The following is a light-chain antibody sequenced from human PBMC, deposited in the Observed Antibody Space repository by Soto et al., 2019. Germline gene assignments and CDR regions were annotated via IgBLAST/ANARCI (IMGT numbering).Light chain of an antibody. CDR1: SSDVGSYNL. CDR2: EVS. CDR3: CSYAGSSTFLYV. V-gene: IGLV2-23*02. J-gene: IGLJ1*01. Sequence: QPALTQPASVSGSPGQSITISCTGTSSDVGSYNLVSWYQQHPGKAPKLMIYEVSKRPSGVSNRFSGSKSGNTASLTISGLQAEDEADYYCCSYAGSSTFLYVFGTGTKLTVL.